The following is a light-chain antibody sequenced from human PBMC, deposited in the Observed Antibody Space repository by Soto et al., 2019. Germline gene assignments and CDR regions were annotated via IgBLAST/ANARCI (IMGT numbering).Light chain of an antibody. J-gene: IGLJ1*01. V-gene: IGLV2-14*03. CDR2: DVS. CDR3: YSYTSSNTYV. CDR1: SSDVGGYNY. Sequence: QSVLTQPASVSGSPGQSITISCTGTSSDVGGYNYVSWYQHHPGKVPQLMIYDVSNRPSGVSNRFSGSKSGNTASLTISGLQTEDEADYCCYSYTSSNTYVFGTGTKVTVL.